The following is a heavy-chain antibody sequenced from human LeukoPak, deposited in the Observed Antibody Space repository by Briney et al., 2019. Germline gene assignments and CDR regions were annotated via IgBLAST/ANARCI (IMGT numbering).Heavy chain of an antibody. V-gene: IGHV5-51*01. D-gene: IGHD1-14*01. CDR1: GHSFTNYW. Sequence: GGSLKISCKGSGHSFTNYWIGWVRQMPGKGLEWMGIIYPGDSDTRYSPSFQGQVTISVDKSISTAYLQWSSLMASDTAMYYRASRGIDGMDVWGQGTTVTVSS. J-gene: IGHJ6*02. CDR2: IYPGDSDT. CDR3: ASRGIDGMDV.